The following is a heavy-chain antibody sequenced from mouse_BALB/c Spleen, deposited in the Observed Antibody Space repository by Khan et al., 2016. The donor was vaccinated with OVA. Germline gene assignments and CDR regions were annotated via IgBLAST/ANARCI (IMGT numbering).Heavy chain of an antibody. CDR1: GYTFTDYY. D-gene: IGHD4-1*01. V-gene: IGHV1-77*01. J-gene: IGHJ3*01. CDR2: LYPGIGNT. CDR3: ARSGTGSFLY. Sequence: QVRLQQSGAELARPGASVKLSCKASGYTFTDYYINWVRQRTGQGLEWIGDLYPGIGNTYYNEKFKGKATLTADKSSSTAYMQLSSLTSEDSAVYFWARSGTGSFLYWGQGTLVTVSA.